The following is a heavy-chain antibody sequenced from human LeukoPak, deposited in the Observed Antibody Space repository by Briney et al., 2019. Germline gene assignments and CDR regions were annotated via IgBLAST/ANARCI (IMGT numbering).Heavy chain of an antibody. CDR2: IYYSGST. Sequence: SETLSLTCAVYGGSFSGYYWSWIRQPPGKGLEWIGSIYYSGSTYYNPSLKSRVTISVDTSKNQFSLKLSSVTAADTAVYYCARHPMGGYDLDYWGQGTLVTVSS. V-gene: IGHV4-34*01. D-gene: IGHD5-12*01. CDR1: GGSFSGYY. CDR3: ARHPMGGYDLDY. J-gene: IGHJ4*02.